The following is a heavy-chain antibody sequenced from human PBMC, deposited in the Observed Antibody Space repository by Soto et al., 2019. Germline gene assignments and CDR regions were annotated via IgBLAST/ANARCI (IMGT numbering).Heavy chain of an antibody. CDR3: AFFFKAEDGIRDTVPVSEFLLNRSSDL. V-gene: IGHV3-30*03. J-gene: IGHJ2*01. Sequence: GKGLEWVAVISYDGSNKYYADSVKGRFTISRDNSKNTLYLQMNSLRAEDTAVYYCAFFFKAEDGIRDTVPVSEFLLNRSSDL. CDR2: ISYDGSNK. D-gene: IGHD2-15*01.